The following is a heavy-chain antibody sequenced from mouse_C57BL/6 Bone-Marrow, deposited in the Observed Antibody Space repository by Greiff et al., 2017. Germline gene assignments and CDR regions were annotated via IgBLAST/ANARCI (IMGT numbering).Heavy chain of an antibody. J-gene: IGHJ1*03. CDR2: INYDGSST. CDR3: ARDTGSSYGYFDV. V-gene: IGHV5-16*01. Sequence: EVKLMESEGGLVQPGSSMKLSCTASGFTFSDYYMAWVRQVPEKGLEWVANINYDGSSTYYLDSLKSRFIISRDNAKNILYLQMSSLKSEDTATYYCARDTGSSYGYFDVWGTGTTVTVAS. CDR1: GFTFSDYY. D-gene: IGHD1-1*01.